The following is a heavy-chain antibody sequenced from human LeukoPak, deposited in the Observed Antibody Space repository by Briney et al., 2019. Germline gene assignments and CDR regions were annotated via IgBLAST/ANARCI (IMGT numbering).Heavy chain of an antibody. Sequence: GASVKVSCKASGYTFTSYDINWVRQATGQGLEWMGWMNPNSGNTGYAQKFQGSVTMTRNTSISTAYMELSSLRSEDTAVYYCARCENYYDSSGYYSGNWFDPWGQGTLVTVSS. CDR1: GYTFTSYD. V-gene: IGHV1-8*01. CDR3: ARCENYYDSSGYYSGNWFDP. D-gene: IGHD3-22*01. CDR2: MNPNSGNT. J-gene: IGHJ5*02.